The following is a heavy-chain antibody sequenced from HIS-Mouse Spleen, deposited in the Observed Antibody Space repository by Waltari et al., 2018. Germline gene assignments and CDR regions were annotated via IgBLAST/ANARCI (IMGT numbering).Heavy chain of an antibody. CDR1: GFTVSSNY. V-gene: IGHV3-53*02. CDR2: IYSGGST. Sequence: EVQLVETGGGLIQPGGSLRLSCAASGFTVSSNYMSWVRQAPGKGLELVSVIYSGGSTYYADSVKGRFTISRDNSKNTLYLQMNSLRAEDTAVYYCAAHYYGSGSYYNFDYWGQGTLVTVSS. D-gene: IGHD3-10*01. J-gene: IGHJ4*02. CDR3: AAHYYGSGSYYNFDY.